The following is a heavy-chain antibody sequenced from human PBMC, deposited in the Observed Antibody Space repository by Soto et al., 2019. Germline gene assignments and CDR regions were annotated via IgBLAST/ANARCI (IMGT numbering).Heavy chain of an antibody. J-gene: IGHJ4*02. CDR1: SGSISSYN. V-gene: IGHV4-59*01. CDR2: INYSGST. Sequence: SETLSLTCTVSSGSISSYNWNWVRQPPGKGLEWIGFINYSGSTHYNPSLKSRVTISLDTSKNQFSLKLNTVTAADTAVYYCARENYYALDYWGPGTLVTVSS. CDR3: ARENYYALDY. D-gene: IGHD3-10*01.